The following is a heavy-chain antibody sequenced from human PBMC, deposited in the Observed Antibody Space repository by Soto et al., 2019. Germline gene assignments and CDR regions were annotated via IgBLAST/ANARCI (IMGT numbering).Heavy chain of an antibody. D-gene: IGHD3-10*01. CDR3: AHNNYYGSGSVY. CDR2: IYWDNDK. CDR1: GFSLNTRGVG. Sequence: QITLKESGPTLVKPTQTLTLTCAFSGFSLNTRGVGVGWIRQPPGKALEWLALIYWDNDKRYSPSLKTRLTIXKXSPKNHVVLMMTDMDPVDTATYYCAHNNYYGSGSVYWGQGTLVTVSS. V-gene: IGHV2-5*02. J-gene: IGHJ4*02.